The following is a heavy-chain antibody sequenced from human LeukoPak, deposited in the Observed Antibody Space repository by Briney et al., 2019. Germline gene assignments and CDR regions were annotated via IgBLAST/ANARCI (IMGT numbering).Heavy chain of an antibody. CDR2: ISYDGSNK. CDR1: GFTFSSYS. D-gene: IGHD5-24*01. Sequence: GGSLRLSRAASGFTFSSYSMQWARQAPGKGLEWVAVISYDGSNKYYADSVKGRFTVSRDNSKNTLYLQINSLRAEDTAMFHCARDGYNFAFDYWGQGTLVTVSS. J-gene: IGHJ4*02. CDR3: ARDGYNFAFDY. V-gene: IGHV3-30-3*01.